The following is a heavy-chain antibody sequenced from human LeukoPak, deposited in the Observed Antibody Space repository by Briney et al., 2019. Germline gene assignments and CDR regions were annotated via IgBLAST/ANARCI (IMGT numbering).Heavy chain of an antibody. J-gene: IGHJ6*02. V-gene: IGHV3-30*03. Sequence: PGRSLRLSCAASGFTFSSYGIHWVRQAPGKGLEWVAAISYDGSSKYYADSVKGRFTISRDNSKNTLYLQMNSLRAEDTAVYYCARDQRVVVHGKYHYYGMDVWGQGTTVTVSS. D-gene: IGHD3-22*01. CDR2: ISYDGSSK. CDR1: GFTFSSYG. CDR3: ARDQRVVVHGKYHYYGMDV.